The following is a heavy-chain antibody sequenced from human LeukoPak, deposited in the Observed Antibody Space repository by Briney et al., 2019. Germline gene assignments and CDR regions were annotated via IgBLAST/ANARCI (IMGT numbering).Heavy chain of an antibody. J-gene: IGHJ4*02. D-gene: IGHD1-26*01. CDR3: ARERRSGSYCGY. CDR1: GFAFSSYS. CDR2: ISSSSSYI. V-gene: IGHV3-21*01. Sequence: GGSLRLSCAASGFAFSSYSMNWVRQAPGKGLEWVSSISSSSSYIYYADSVKGRFTISRDNAKNSLYLQMNSLRAEDTAVYYCARERRSGSYCGYWGQGTLVTVSS.